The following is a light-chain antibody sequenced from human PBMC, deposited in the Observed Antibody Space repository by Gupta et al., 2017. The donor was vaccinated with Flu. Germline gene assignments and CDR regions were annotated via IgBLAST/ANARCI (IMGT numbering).Light chain of an antibody. Sequence: QSVLTQPPSAPGTPGQRVTISCSGRSSNIGSNYVYWYQQLPGTAPKLLIYRNNQRPSGVPDRFSGSKSGTSASLAISGLRSEDEADYYCAAWDDSLSGRVFGGGTKLTVL. CDR1: SSNIGSNY. V-gene: IGLV1-47*01. J-gene: IGLJ3*02. CDR3: AAWDDSLSGRV. CDR2: RNN.